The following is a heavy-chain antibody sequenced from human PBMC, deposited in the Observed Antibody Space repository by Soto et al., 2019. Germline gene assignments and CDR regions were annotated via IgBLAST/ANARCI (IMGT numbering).Heavy chain of an antibody. J-gene: IGHJ6*02. CDR3: ARHVGDSSSWYYYYYAMDV. CDR1: GYSFTSYW. D-gene: IGHD6-13*01. V-gene: IGHV5-51*01. CDR2: IYPGDSDT. Sequence: PXDSLTIARKGSGYSFTSYWIGLVRQMPGKGLEWMGIIYPGDSDTRYSPSFQGQVTISADKSISTAYLQWSSLKASDTAMYYCARHVGDSSSWYYYYYAMDVWGQGTTVTVSS.